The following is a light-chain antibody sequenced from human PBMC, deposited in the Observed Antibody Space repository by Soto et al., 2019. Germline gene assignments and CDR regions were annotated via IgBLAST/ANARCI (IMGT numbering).Light chain of an antibody. J-gene: IGKJ1*01. Sequence: EIVLTQSPGTLSLSPGERATLSCMGSQIVSNNYLAWYQQKPGQAPRLLIYGASNRATGIPDRFSGSGSGTDFTLTISRLEPEDFAVYYCQQYGSSGTFGQGTKVAIK. CDR2: GAS. CDR1: QIVSNNY. CDR3: QQYGSSGT. V-gene: IGKV3-20*01.